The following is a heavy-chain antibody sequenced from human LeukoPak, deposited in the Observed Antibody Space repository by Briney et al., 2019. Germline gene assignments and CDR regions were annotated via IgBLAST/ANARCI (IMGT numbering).Heavy chain of an antibody. D-gene: IGHD3-22*01. CDR2: ISGSGGST. CDR3: AKLLVITTYFDY. V-gene: IGHV3-23*01. J-gene: IGHJ4*02. CDR1: GVTFSSYA. Sequence: GGSLRLSCAASGVTFSSYAMSWVRQAPGKGLEWVSAISGSGGSTYYADSVKGRFTISRDNSKNTLYLQMNSLRAEDTAVYYCAKLLVITTYFDYWGQGTLVTVSS.